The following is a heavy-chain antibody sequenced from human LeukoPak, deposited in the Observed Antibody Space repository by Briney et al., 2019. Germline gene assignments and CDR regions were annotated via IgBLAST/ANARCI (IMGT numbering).Heavy chain of an antibody. CDR3: ARYARVNRPAAGVDY. D-gene: IGHD6-13*01. CDR2: IYYSGST. V-gene: IGHV4-59*05. J-gene: IGHJ4*02. Sequence: PGGSLRLSCAASGFTFSNAWMNWVRQAPGKGLEWIGSIYYSGSTYYNPSLKSRVTISVDTSKNQFSLKLSSVTAADTAVYYCARYARVNRPAAGVDYWGQGTLVTVSS. CDR1: GFTFSNAW.